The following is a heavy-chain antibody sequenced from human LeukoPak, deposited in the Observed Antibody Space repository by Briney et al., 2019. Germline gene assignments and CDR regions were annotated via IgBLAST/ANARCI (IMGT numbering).Heavy chain of an antibody. Sequence: PSETLSLTCTVSGGSLSSSSYYWGWIRQPPGKGREWIGSIYYSGSTYYNPSLKSRVTISVDTSKNQFSLKLSSVTAADTAVYYCARGLVYGSGSYNPDYWGQGTLVTVSS. CDR3: ARGLVYGSGSYNPDY. V-gene: IGHV4-39*07. CDR2: IYYSGST. J-gene: IGHJ4*02. D-gene: IGHD3-10*01. CDR1: GGSLSSSSYY.